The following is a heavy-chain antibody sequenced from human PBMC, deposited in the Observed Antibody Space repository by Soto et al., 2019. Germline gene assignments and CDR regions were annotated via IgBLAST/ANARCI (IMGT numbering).Heavy chain of an antibody. CDR3: ARDSGSSSDYYGMDV. D-gene: IGHD6-13*01. CDR1: GFIFTSYS. CDR2: ISSSSSYI. J-gene: IGHJ6*02. Sequence: EVQLVDSGGGLVKPGGSLRLSCAASGFIFTSYSTNWVRQAPGKGLEWVSSISSSSSYIYYADSVKGRFTISRDNAKNSLYLQMSSLRAEDTAVYYCARDSGSSSDYYGMDVWGQGTTVTVSS. V-gene: IGHV3-21*01.